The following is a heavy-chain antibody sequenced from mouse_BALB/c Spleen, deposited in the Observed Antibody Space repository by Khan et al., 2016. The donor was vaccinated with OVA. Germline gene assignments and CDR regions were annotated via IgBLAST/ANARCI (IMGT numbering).Heavy chain of an antibody. CDR2: ISSGGDYI. J-gene: IGHJ3*01. V-gene: IGHV5-6*01. CDR3: ASHLTESFAY. CDR1: GFTFSSYS. Sequence: EVELVESGGDLVQPGGSLKLSCAASGFTFSSYSMSWVRQTPDKRLEWVATISSGGDYIYYPACVKGRFIISRDNAENALYLQMSSLRSEDTAMYYCASHLTESFAYWGQGSLVTVSA. D-gene: IGHD4-1*01.